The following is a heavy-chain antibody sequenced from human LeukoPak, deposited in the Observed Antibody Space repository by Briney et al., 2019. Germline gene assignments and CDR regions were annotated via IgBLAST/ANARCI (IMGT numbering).Heavy chain of an antibody. D-gene: IGHD6-13*01. CDR3: ARDRVAAAGLYYYYYYMDV. Sequence: GASLKVSCKASGYTFTSYGISWVRQAPGQGLEWMGWISAYNGNTNYAQKLQGRVTMTTDTSTSTAYMELRSLRSDDTAVYYCARDRVAAAGLYYYYYYMDVWGKGTTVTVSS. J-gene: IGHJ6*03. CDR2: ISAYNGNT. V-gene: IGHV1-18*01. CDR1: GYTFTSYG.